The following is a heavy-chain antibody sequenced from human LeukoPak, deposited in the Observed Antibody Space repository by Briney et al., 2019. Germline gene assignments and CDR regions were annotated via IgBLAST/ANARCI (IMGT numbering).Heavy chain of an antibody. CDR2: ISAYNGNT. D-gene: IGHD3-22*01. Sequence: ASVKVSCKASGYTFTSYGISWVRQAPGQGLEWMGWISAYNGNTNYAQKLQGRVTMTTDTSTSTAYMELRSLRSDDTAVYYCARDYDSSGYQGLKFDYWGRGTLVTVSS. CDR3: ARDYDSSGYQGLKFDY. J-gene: IGHJ4*02. V-gene: IGHV1-18*01. CDR1: GYTFTSYG.